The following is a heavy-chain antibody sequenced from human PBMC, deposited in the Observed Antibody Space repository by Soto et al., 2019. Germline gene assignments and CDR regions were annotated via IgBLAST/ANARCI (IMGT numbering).Heavy chain of an antibody. CDR2: INPGNGNT. CDR3: AKDIDVYTSSDY. Sequence: ASVKVSCKASGYIFTSLAMHWVRQAPGQRLEWMGWINPGNGNTKYSQSFQGRVTITRDTSASTAYMELSSLRSEDTAVYYCAKDIDVYTSSDYWGQGTLVTVSS. J-gene: IGHJ4*02. D-gene: IGHD1-26*01. CDR1: GYIFTSLA. V-gene: IGHV1-3*01.